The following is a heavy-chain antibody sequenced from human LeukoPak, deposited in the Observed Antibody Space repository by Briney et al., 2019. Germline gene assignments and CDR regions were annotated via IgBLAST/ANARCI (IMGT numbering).Heavy chain of an antibody. CDR2: IKEDGSEK. J-gene: IGHJ4*02. CDR3: AKRGGGRYVAGGFPDY. V-gene: IGHV3-7*03. CDR1: EFTFSSYW. D-gene: IGHD3-10*01. Sequence: PGGSLRLSCAASEFTFSSYWMSWVRQAPGKGLEWVANIKEDGSEKYYVDSVKGRFTISRDNAKNSLFLEINSLRAEDTAVYYRAKRGGGRYVAGGFPDYWAQGNPGNGSS.